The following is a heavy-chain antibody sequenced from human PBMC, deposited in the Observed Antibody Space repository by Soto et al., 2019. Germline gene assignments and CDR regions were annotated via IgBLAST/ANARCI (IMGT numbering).Heavy chain of an antibody. V-gene: IGHV1-18*01. Sequence: QVQLVQSGAEVKKPGASVKVSCKASGYTFTSYGISWVRQAPGQGLEWMGWISAYNGNTNYAQKLQGRVTMTTDTPTSTAYMGLRSLRSDDTAVYYCGRVTQHFTMIVGVPPIYGAQGPLVPVSS. CDR3: GRVTQHFTMIVGVPPIY. J-gene: IGHJ4*02. D-gene: IGHD3-22*01. CDR2: ISAYNGNT. CDR1: GYTFTSYG.